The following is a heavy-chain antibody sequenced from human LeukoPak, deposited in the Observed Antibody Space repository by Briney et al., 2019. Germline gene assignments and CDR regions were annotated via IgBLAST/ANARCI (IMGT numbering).Heavy chain of an antibody. Sequence: VKVSCKASGGTFSSYAISWVRQAPGQGPEWMGGIIPIFGTANYAQKFQGRVTMTTDTSTSTAYMELRSLRSDDTAVYYCARDDWLGYCSGGSCLVDYWGQGTLVTVSS. CDR3: ARDDWLGYCSGGSCLVDY. D-gene: IGHD2-15*01. CDR2: IIPIFGTA. CDR1: GGTFSSYA. J-gene: IGHJ4*02. V-gene: IGHV1-69*05.